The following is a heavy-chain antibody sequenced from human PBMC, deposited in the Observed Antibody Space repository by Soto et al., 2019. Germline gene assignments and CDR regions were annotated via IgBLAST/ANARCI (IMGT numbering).Heavy chain of an antibody. CDR2: IYYSVRT. CDR3: ASSKRAAGRYYYGMDV. J-gene: IGHJ6*02. V-gene: IGHV4-61*08. CDR1: GGSISSGDYY. D-gene: IGHD6-13*01. Sequence: SEALALTCTVSGGSISSGDYYWSWIRQPPGKGLEWIGYIYYSVRTKYNLYLKSRVSISVDTSKNQFSLKLSSVTAADTAVYYCASSKRAAGRYYYGMDVWGQGTTVTVSS.